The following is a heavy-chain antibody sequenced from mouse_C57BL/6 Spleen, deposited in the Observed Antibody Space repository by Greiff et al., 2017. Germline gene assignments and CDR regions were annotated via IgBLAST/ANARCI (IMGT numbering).Heavy chain of an antibody. CDR1: GYTFTDYE. J-gene: IGHJ3*01. D-gene: IGHD2-2*01. V-gene: IGHV1-15*01. Sequence: VKLLESGAELVRPGASVTLSCKASGYTFTDYEMHWVKQTPVHGLEWIGAIDPETGGTAYNQKFKGKAILTADKSSSTAYMELRSLTSEDSAVYYCTPDGYEGAWFAYWGQGTLVTVSA. CDR3: TPDGYEGAWFAY. CDR2: IDPETGGT.